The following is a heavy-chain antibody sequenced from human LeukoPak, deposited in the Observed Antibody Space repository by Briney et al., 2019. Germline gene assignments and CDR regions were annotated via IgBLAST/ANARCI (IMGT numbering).Heavy chain of an antibody. CDR1: GGSISSYY. D-gene: IGHD2-2*01. V-gene: IGHV4-59*08. J-gene: IGHJ5*02. CDR2: IYYSGNT. CDR3: ARHSIVVVPAAMGWFDP. Sequence: SETLSLTCTVSGGSISSYYWSWIRQPPGKGLEWIGYIYYSGNTNYNPSLKSRVTISVDTSKNQFSLKLSSVTAADTAVYYCARHSIVVVPAAMGWFDPWGQGTLVTVSS.